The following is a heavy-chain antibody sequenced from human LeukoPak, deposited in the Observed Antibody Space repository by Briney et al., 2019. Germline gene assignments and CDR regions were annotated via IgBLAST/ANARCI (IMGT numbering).Heavy chain of an antibody. CDR2: ISPKSGGT. J-gene: IGHJ4*02. D-gene: IGHD5-12*01. V-gene: IGHV1-2*02. CDR1: GYTFTDHY. CDR3: ATNEIVGLYSYFDY. Sequence: ASVKVACKASGYTFTDHYMHWVRQAPGQGLEWLGWISPKSGGTNYAQKFQGRVTMTRDTSVSTAYMELSRLRSDDTAVYYCATNEIVGLYSYFDYWGQGTLVTVSS.